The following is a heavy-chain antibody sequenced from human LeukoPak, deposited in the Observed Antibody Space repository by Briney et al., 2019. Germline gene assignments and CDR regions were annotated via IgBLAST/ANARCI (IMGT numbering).Heavy chain of an antibody. J-gene: IGHJ4*02. CDR1: GGTFSSYA. CDR3: ARGPLYCSGGSCYSISTYFDY. CDR2: IIPIFGTA. Sequence: ASVKVYCKASGGTFSSYAISWVRQAPGQGLEWMGGIIPIFGTANYAQKFQGRVTITADESTSTAYMELSSLRSEDTAVYYCARGPLYCSGGSCYSISTYFDYWGQGTLVTVSS. D-gene: IGHD2-15*01. V-gene: IGHV1-69*13.